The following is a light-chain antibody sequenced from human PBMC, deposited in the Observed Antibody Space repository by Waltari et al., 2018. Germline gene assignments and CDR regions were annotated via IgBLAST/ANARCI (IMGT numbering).Light chain of an antibody. Sequence: QSVLTQPPSVSGAPGQGVAISCSGSSSNIGGNYVNWFQQLPGTAPKLLIHRDDQRPSVVPDRFSGSKSGTSASLAISGLQSEDEADYYCATWDDNLSGSWVFGGGTKLTVL. CDR3: ATWDDNLSGSWV. CDR2: RDD. CDR1: SSNIGGNY. J-gene: IGLJ3*02. V-gene: IGLV1-47*01.